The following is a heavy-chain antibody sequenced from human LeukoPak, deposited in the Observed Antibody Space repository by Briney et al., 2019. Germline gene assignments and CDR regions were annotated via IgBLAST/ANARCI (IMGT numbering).Heavy chain of an antibody. V-gene: IGHV4-59*12. Sequence: PETLPLTCTVSGGSISSYYWSWIRQPPGKGLEWIGYIYYSGSTNYNPSLKSRVTISVDTSKNQFSLKLSSVTPEDTAVYYCARETYSALFTWGQGTLVTVSS. CDR2: IYYSGST. CDR3: ARETYSALFT. D-gene: IGHD2-21*01. J-gene: IGHJ5*02. CDR1: GGSISSYY.